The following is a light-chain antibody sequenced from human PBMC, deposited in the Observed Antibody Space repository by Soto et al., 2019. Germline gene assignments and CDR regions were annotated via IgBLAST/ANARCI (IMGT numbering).Light chain of an antibody. Sequence: ALAQPRSMSVSPGQSVTIASTRTNSDVGGYNFVSWYQQLPGKAPKLIISAVSQRTLAVADSFSASKSGKTAPLTISGLQADDEADYFCCSYTASDIWVFGGGTK. V-gene: IGLV2-11*01. J-gene: IGLJ3*02. CDR3: CSYTASDIWV. CDR1: NSDVGGYNF. CDR2: AVS.